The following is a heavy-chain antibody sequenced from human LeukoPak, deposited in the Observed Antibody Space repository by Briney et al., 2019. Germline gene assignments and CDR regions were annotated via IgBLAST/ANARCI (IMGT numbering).Heavy chain of an antibody. CDR1: GGSINSSAYY. Sequence: SETLSLTCSVSGGSINSSAYYWGWIRQPPGKGLEWIGNIYYSGSTYYNPSLKSRVTISLNTSKNQFSLELISVTAADPAVYYCASVRRGFGESSKYYAYYYMGVWGKGTTVTISS. V-gene: IGHV4-39*01. CDR2: IYYSGST. J-gene: IGHJ6*03. CDR3: ASVRRGFGESSKYYAYYYMGV. D-gene: IGHD3-10*01.